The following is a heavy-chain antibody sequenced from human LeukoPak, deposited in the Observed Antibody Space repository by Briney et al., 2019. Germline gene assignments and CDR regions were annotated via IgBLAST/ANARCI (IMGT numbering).Heavy chain of an antibody. Sequence: GASVKVSCKASGYTFTSYDINWVRQATGQGLEWMGWMNPNSGNTGYAQKFQGRVTMTRNTSISTAYMELSSLRSEATAVYYCARGRSAGPYYHFWSGHYHNGMDVWGQGTTVTVSS. CDR2: MNPNSGNT. V-gene: IGHV1-8*01. J-gene: IGHJ6*02. CDR3: ARGRSAGPYYHFWSGHYHNGMDV. CDR1: GYTFTSYD. D-gene: IGHD3-3*01.